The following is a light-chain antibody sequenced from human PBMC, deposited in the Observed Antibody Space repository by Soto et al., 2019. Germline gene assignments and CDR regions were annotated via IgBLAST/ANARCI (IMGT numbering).Light chain of an antibody. J-gene: IGLJ2*01. Sequence: QAVVTQEPSLTVSPGGTVTLTCGSRTGAVTNGHYAYWIQQKPGQAPRTLIFDTRLKHPWAPARFSGSLLGGRAALTLSGAQPEDEADYYCLLSYGAVRIFGGGTQLTVL. CDR3: LLSYGAVRI. V-gene: IGLV7-46*01. CDR1: TGAVTNGHY. CDR2: DTR.